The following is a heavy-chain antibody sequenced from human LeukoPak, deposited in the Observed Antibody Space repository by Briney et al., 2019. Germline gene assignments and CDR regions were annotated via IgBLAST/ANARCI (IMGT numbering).Heavy chain of an antibody. CDR3: ARLGVTMIVVTTGYYYYMDV. V-gene: IGHV3-53*01. CDR1: GFTFSSYA. J-gene: IGHJ6*03. Sequence: GRSLRLSCAVSGFTFSSYAMHWVRQAPGKGLEWVAVIYSGGSTYYADSVKGRFTISRDNSKNTLYLQMNSLRAEDTAVYYCARLGVTMIVVTTGYYYYMDVWGKGTTVAVSS. CDR2: IYSGGST. D-gene: IGHD3-22*01.